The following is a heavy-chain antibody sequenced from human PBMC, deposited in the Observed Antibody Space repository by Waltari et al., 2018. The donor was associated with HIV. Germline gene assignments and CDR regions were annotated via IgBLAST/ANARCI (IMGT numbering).Heavy chain of an antibody. CDR1: GNTFTTYG. Sequence: QVQLMQSGAEVRKPGASVKVSCQASGNTFTTYGTTWVRQAPGQGLEWMGWISPYSDCTYYAQNLQGRVTMTTDTSTATVYMELRSLRYDDTAVYYCARGIGSAAWYPFDNWGQGTLVTVSS. D-gene: IGHD6-13*01. V-gene: IGHV1-18*01. CDR3: ARGIGSAAWYPFDN. J-gene: IGHJ4*02. CDR2: ISPYSDCT.